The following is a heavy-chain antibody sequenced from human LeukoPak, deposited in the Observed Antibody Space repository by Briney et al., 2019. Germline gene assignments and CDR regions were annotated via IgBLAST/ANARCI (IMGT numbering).Heavy chain of an antibody. CDR1: GFTFSTYW. CDR2: IKGDESAK. D-gene: IGHD1-26*01. V-gene: IGHV3-7*01. J-gene: IGHJ4*02. CDR3: ARDVGGSLDY. Sequence: GGSLRLSCAASGFTFSTYWMAWVRQAPGKGLEWVANIKGDESAKHQADSVKGRFTISRVNAQNSVYLHMRSLRGEDTAVYYCARDVGGSLDYWGQGTLVTVSS.